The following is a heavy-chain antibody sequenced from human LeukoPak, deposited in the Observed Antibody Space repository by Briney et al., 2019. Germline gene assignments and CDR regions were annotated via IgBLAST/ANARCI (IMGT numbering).Heavy chain of an antibody. CDR1: GYTFTSYG. CDR3: ARSTYYDFWSGYPSNYYGMDV. CDR2: ISAYNGNT. V-gene: IGHV1-18*01. J-gene: IGHJ6*02. Sequence: ASVKVSCKASGYTFTSYGNSWVRQAPGQGLEWMGWISAYNGNTNYAQKLQGRVTMTTDTSTSTAYMELRSLRSDDTAVYYCARSTYYDFWSGYPSNYYGMDVWGQGTTVTVSS. D-gene: IGHD3-3*01.